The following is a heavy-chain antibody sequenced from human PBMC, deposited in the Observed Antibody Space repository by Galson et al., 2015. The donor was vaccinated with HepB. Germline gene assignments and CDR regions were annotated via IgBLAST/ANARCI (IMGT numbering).Heavy chain of an antibody. J-gene: IGHJ3*01. Sequence: SLRLSCAASGITVSSNYMAWVRQAPGKGLKWVSVIYRDGPTYYADSVKGRFTISRDDVKNTLHLQMNNMRVEDTAVYYCARVEYTTSSGAFDLWGPGTQVTVSS. CDR3: ARVEYTTSSGAFDL. D-gene: IGHD1-1*01. CDR2: IYRDGPT. CDR1: GITVSSNY. V-gene: IGHV3-53*01.